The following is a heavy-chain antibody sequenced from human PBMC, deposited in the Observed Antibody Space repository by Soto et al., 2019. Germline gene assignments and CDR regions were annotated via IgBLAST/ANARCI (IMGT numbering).Heavy chain of an antibody. V-gene: IGHV3-30*18. D-gene: IGHD6-6*01. Sequence: HVQLVESGGGVVQPGRSLRLSCAASGFTFSSYGMHWVRQAPGKGLEWVAVISYDGSNKYYADSVKGRFTISRDNSKNTLYLQMNSLRAEDTAVYYCAKDRLVPSRFYYYYGMDVWGQGTTVTVSS. CDR2: ISYDGSNK. J-gene: IGHJ6*02. CDR3: AKDRLVPSRFYYYYGMDV. CDR1: GFTFSSYG.